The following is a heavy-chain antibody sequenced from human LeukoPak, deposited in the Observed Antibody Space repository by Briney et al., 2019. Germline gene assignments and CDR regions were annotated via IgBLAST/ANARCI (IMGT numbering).Heavy chain of an antibody. CDR3: ARDGERGYSYGYCWFDP. Sequence: ASVKVSCKASGYTFTSYGISWVRQAPGQGLEWMGWISAYNGNINYAQKLQGRVTMTTDTSTSTAYMELSSLRSEDTAVYYCARDGERGYSYGYCWFDPWGQGTLVTVSS. D-gene: IGHD5-18*01. CDR1: GYTFTSYG. CDR2: ISAYNGNI. J-gene: IGHJ5*02. V-gene: IGHV1-18*01.